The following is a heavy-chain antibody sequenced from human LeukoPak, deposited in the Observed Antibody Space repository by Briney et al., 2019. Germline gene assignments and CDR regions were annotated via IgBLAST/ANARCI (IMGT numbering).Heavy chain of an antibody. V-gene: IGHV4-59*08. CDR3: ARLQNRGFDYGYDDASDV. Sequence: SETLSLTCIVSHGSISRYYWSWIRQPPGKGLEWIGHIYYSGSTEYSPSLKSRVTISVDTSENQVSLKVTSVTAADTAVYYCARLQNRGFDYGYDDASDVWGQGTMVTVSS. D-gene: IGHD5-18*01. CDR1: HGSISRYY. CDR2: IYYSGST. J-gene: IGHJ3*01.